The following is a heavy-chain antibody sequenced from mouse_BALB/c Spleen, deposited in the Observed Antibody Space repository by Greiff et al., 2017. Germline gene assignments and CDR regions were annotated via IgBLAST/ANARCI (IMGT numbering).Heavy chain of an antibody. CDR2: INPGSGGT. J-gene: IGHJ3*01. CDR3: AIYDYEFAY. D-gene: IGHD2-4*01. Sequence: VQVVESGAELVRPGTSVKVSCKASGYAFTNYLIEWVKQRPGQGLEWIGVINPGSGGTNYNEKFKGKATLTADKSSSTAYMQLSSLTSDDSAVYFCAIYDYEFAYWGQGTLVTVSA. CDR1: GYAFTNYL. V-gene: IGHV1-54*03.